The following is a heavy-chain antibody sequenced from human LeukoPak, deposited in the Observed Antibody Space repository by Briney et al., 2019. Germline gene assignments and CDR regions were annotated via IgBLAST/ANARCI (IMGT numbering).Heavy chain of an antibody. J-gene: IGHJ4*02. CDR2: ITGGGSST. CDR1: GFTFSSYA. D-gene: IGHD3-10*01. Sequence: PGGSLRLSCAASGFTFSSYAMSWVRQAPGKGLEWVSAITGGGSSTYYADSVKGRFTISRDNSKNTLYLQMNSLRSDDTAVYYCAKGSGRSRPYYFDYWGQGTLVTVSS. V-gene: IGHV3-23*01. CDR3: AKGSGRSRPYYFDY.